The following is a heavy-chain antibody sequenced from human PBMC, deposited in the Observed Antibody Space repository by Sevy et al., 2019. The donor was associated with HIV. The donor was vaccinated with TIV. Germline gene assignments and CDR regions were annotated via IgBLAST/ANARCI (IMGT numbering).Heavy chain of an antibody. Sequence: ASVKVSCKASGYTFTTYYMHWVRQAPGQGLEWMGIITPSGGGTSCAQKFQGRVTMTRHTSTSTVYLELSSLRSEDTAVYYCTKHVVATPNYYSGMDVWGQGTTVTVSS. CDR1: GYTFTTYY. V-gene: IGHV1-46*03. D-gene: IGHD2-15*01. J-gene: IGHJ6*02. CDR2: ITPSGGGT. CDR3: TKHVVATPNYYSGMDV.